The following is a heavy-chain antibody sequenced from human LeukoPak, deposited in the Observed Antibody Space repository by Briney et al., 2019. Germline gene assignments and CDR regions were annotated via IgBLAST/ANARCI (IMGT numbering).Heavy chain of an antibody. Sequence: PSETLSLTCTVSGGSLSNYYRSWIRQPPGKGLEWIGYIYYSGSTSYYPSLESRVTISVDTSKTQFSLKLSSVAAADTAVYYCARHLRNSFFDYWGQGTLVTVSS. D-gene: IGHD2/OR15-2a*01. CDR2: IYYSGST. CDR1: GGSLSNYY. V-gene: IGHV4-59*08. CDR3: ARHLRNSFFDY. J-gene: IGHJ4*02.